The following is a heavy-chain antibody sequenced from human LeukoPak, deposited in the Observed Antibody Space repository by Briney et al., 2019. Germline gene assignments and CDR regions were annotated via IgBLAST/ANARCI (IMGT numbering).Heavy chain of an antibody. D-gene: IGHD3-3*01. Sequence: GGSLRLSCAASGFTFSYYGMHWVRQAPGKGLEWVAGIQYDGSKQYYGDSVKGRFTISRDNSENRLYLQMNNLRAEDTAVYHWARDPDTRGHYSGFAPGGQETLGAVSS. CDR1: GFTFSYYG. CDR2: IQYDGSKQ. V-gene: IGHV3-33*05. J-gene: IGHJ5*02. CDR3: ARDPDTRGHYSGFAP.